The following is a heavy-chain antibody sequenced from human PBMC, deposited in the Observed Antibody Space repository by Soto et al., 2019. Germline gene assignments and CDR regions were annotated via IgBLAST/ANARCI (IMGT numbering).Heavy chain of an antibody. J-gene: IGHJ4*02. CDR2: ISSNGGST. V-gene: IGHV3-64*01. Sequence: EVQLVESGGGLVQPGGTLRLSCAASGFTFSSYAMHWVRQAPGKGLEYVSDISSNGGSTYYANSVKGRFTISRDNSKNTLNLQMGSLRAEDMAVYYCASRVYSGHEIDYWGKRTLVTVSS. D-gene: IGHD5-12*01. CDR3: ASRVYSGHEIDY. CDR1: GFTFSSYA.